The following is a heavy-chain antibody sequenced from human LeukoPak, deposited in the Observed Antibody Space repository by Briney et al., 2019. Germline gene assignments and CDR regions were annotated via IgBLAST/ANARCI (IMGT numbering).Heavy chain of an antibody. CDR3: AGGGGDPLDY. J-gene: IGHJ4*02. Sequence: ASVKVSCKASGYTFTGYYMYWVRQAPGQGLEWMGWINPNSGGTKYAQKFQGRVTMTRDTSTSTAYMELRSLRSDDTAVYYCAGGGGDPLDYWGQGTLVTVSS. CDR1: GYTFTGYY. V-gene: IGHV1-2*02. D-gene: IGHD2-21*02. CDR2: INPNSGGT.